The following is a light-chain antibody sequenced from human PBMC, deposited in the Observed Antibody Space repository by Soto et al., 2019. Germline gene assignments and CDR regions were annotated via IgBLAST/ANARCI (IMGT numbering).Light chain of an antibody. CDR3: YLSYSGARPVV. Sequence: QAVVTQAPSLTVSPGGTVTLTCDSSTGPVTSGHWAYWLQQKPGQAPRTLIYDISKKHSGTPARFSGSLLGGKAALTLSGAQPEDEADYYCYLSYSGARPVVFGGGTQLTVL. V-gene: IGLV7-46*01. CDR1: TGPVTSGHW. CDR2: DIS. J-gene: IGLJ2*01.